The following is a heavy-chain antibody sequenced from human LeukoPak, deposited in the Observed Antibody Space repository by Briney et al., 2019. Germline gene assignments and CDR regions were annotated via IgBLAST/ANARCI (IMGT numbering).Heavy chain of an antibody. CDR1: GGPFSGYY. D-gene: IGHD3-3*02. J-gene: IGHJ3*02. CDR2: INHSGST. CDR3: ARDLSLLSDAFDI. Sequence: SETLSLTCAVYGGPFSGYYWSWIRQPPGKGLEWIGEINHSGSTNYNPSLKSRVTISVDTSKNQFSLKLSSVTAADTAVYYCARDLSLLSDAFDIWGQGTMVTVSS. V-gene: IGHV4-34*01.